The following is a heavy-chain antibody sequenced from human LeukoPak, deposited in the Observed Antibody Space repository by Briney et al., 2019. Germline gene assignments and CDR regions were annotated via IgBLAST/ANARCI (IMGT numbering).Heavy chain of an antibody. Sequence: GGSLRLSCAASGFSFGLHWMNWVRQAPGKGLEWGANIKEDGTLAYYADSVTGRFSISRDNTKNSLYLQMNGLRAEDTAVYFCVRDGYNQNRFDFWGQGILVTVSS. D-gene: IGHD3-22*01. J-gene: IGHJ4*02. CDR3: VRDGYNQNRFDF. CDR2: IKEDGTLA. CDR1: GFSFGLHW. V-gene: IGHV3-7*03.